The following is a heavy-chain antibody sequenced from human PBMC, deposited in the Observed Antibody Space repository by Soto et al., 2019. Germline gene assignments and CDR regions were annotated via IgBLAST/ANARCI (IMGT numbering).Heavy chain of an antibody. J-gene: IGHJ4*02. CDR1: GFTFSSYG. D-gene: IGHD2-21*02. V-gene: IGHV3-30*03. CDR2: ISYDGSNK. CDR3: ASPIVVVTATPLEGHY. Sequence: HPGGSLRLSCAASGFTFSSYGMHWVRQAPGKGLEWVAVISYDGSNKYYADSVKGRFTISRDNSKNTLYLQMNSLRAEDTAVYYCASPIVVVTATPLEGHYWGQGTLVTVSS.